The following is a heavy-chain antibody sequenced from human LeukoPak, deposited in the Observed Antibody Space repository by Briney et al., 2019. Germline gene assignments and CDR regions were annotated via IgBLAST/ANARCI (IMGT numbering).Heavy chain of an antibody. CDR1: GSIFTSYW. CDR3: ARLYGDYNWFDP. V-gene: IGHV5-51*01. CDR2: IYPGDSDT. D-gene: IGHD4-17*01. J-gene: IGHJ5*02. Sequence: MHGASLQISCQCSGSIFTSYWIGWVRQLPGKGLEWMGIIYPGDSDTRYSPSFQGQVTISADKSISTAYLHWNSLKASDTAMYYCARLYGDYNWFDPWGQGTLVTVSS.